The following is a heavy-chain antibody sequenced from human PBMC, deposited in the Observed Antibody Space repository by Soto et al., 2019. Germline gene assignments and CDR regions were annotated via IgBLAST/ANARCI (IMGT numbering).Heavy chain of an antibody. CDR1: GYTFTIYG. V-gene: IGHV1-18*01. CDR2: ISTDNGNT. CDR3: ATYCGGDCYPTVVFDY. Sequence: ASVKVSCKASGYTFTIYGISWVRQAPGQGLEWMGWISTDNGNTNYAQKLQGRVTMTTDTSTSTAYMELRSLRSDDTAVYYCATYCGGDCYPTVVFDYWGQGTLVTVSS. J-gene: IGHJ4*02. D-gene: IGHD2-21*02.